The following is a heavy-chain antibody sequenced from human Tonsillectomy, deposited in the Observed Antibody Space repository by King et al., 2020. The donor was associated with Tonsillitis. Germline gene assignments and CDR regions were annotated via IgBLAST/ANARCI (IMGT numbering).Heavy chain of an antibody. CDR3: ASVRVGATRGESFDY. D-gene: IGHD1-26*01. Sequence: VQLVESGGGLVQPGGSLRLSCVASGFTFSPYGMSWVRQAPGKGLEWGSAITSGGSTYYAESVKGRFTISRDNSKNTLSLQMNSLRVEDTAVYYCASVRVGATRGESFDYWGQGTLVTVSP. CDR1: GFTFSPYG. V-gene: IGHV3-23*04. J-gene: IGHJ4*02. CDR2: ITSGGST.